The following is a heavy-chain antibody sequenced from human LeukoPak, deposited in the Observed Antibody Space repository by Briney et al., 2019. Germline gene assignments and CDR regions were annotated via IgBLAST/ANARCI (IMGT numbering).Heavy chain of an antibody. CDR3: ARVWAKTGSWPRVGVYGDLPPPFDY. CDR1: GYTFTGYY. D-gene: IGHD4-17*01. Sequence: GASVMVSCKASGYTFTGYYMHWVRQAPGQGLEWMGWINPNSGGTNYAQKFQGRVTMTRDTSISTAYMELSRPRSDDTAVYYCARVWAKTGSWPRVGVYGDLPPPFDYWGQGTLVTVSS. CDR2: INPNSGGT. V-gene: IGHV1-2*02. J-gene: IGHJ4*02.